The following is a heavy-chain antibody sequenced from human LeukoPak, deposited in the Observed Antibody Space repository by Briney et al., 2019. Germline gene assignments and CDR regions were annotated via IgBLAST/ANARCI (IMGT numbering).Heavy chain of an antibody. Sequence: GGSLRLSCVASGFTFSSYSMNWVRQAPGTGLEWVSSISSSSSYIYYADSVKGRFTISRDNAKNSLYLQMNSLRAEDTAVYYCARDPPLTYYYDSPAPEGGYWGQGTLVTVSS. CDR3: ARDPPLTYYYDSPAPEGGY. CDR2: ISSSSSYI. V-gene: IGHV3-21*04. CDR1: GFTFSSYS. J-gene: IGHJ4*02. D-gene: IGHD3-22*01.